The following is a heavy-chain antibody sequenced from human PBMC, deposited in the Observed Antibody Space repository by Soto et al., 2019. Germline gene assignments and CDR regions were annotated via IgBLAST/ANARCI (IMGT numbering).Heavy chain of an antibody. Sequence: SETLSLTCAVYGGSFSGSYCSWIRQPPGKGLEWIGEIDHNGNTNYNPSLKSRVTISADTSRTQFSLKVNSVTAADTAVYFCARGPGTPYCSGGSCPDYWGPGNLVTVSS. CDR2: IDHNGNT. CDR1: GGSFSGSY. V-gene: IGHV4-34*01. CDR3: ARGPGTPYCSGGSCPDY. J-gene: IGHJ4*02. D-gene: IGHD2-15*01.